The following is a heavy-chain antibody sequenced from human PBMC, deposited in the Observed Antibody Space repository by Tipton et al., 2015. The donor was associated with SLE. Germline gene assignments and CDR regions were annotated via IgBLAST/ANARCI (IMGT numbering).Heavy chain of an antibody. D-gene: IGHD6-13*01. Sequence: TLSLTCIVSGVSISTYYWSWVRQPPGKGLEWIGYIYYSGSTNHNPSLKSRVTMSVDTSKNQFSLKLSSVTAADKAVYYCARDAGMDVWGQGPLVTVSS. V-gene: IGHV4-59*01. J-gene: IGHJ4*02. CDR2: IYYSGST. CDR1: GVSISTYY. CDR3: ARDAGMDV.